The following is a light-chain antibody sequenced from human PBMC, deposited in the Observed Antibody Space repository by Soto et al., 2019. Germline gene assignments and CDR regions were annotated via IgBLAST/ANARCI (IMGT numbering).Light chain of an antibody. J-gene: IGKJ2*01. CDR3: QQYNRYSYT. Sequence: DIQMTQSPSTLSASVGDRVTITCRASQSISTYLAWYQQKPGKAPKLLIYHASNLESGVPSRFSGSGSGTEFTLTISILQPDDFATYYCQQYNRYSYTFGQGTKLEIK. V-gene: IGKV1-5*01. CDR2: HAS. CDR1: QSISTY.